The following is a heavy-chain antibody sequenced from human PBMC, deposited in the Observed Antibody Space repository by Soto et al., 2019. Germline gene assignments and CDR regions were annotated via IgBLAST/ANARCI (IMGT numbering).Heavy chain of an antibody. V-gene: IGHV3-15*01. J-gene: IGHJ6*03. Sequence: PGGSLRLSCXASGFTFSNVWMSWVRQAPGKGLEWVGRIKSKTDGGTTDYAAPVKGRFTISRDDSKNTLYLQMNSLKTEDTAVYYCTTDQPYCRGGSCSDYYYYYMDVWGKGTTVTVSS. CDR1: GFTFSNVW. CDR2: IKSKTDGGTT. D-gene: IGHD2-15*01. CDR3: TTDQPYCRGGSCSDYYYYYMDV.